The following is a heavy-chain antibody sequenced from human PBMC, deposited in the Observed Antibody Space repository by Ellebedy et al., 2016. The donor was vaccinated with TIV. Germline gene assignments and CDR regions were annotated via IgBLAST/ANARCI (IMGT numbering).Heavy chain of an antibody. Sequence: SETLSLTXTVSGGSISRYYWSWIRQPPGKRLEWIGYFYYSGSTNYSPSLKSRVTISVDTSKNQFSLKLSSVTAADTAVYYCARGVNAAADFDYWGQGTLVTVSS. CDR2: FYYSGST. CDR1: GGSISRYY. CDR3: ARGVNAAADFDY. V-gene: IGHV4-59*01. D-gene: IGHD6-13*01. J-gene: IGHJ4*02.